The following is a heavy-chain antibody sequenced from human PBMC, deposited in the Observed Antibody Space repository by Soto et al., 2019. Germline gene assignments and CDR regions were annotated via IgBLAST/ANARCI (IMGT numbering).Heavy chain of an antibody. D-gene: IGHD3-3*01. CDR3: ARVDSPLQDCWSGYTWRALADNWFDP. CDR1: GYTFTSYG. Sequence: GASVRVSCKASGYTFTSYGISWVRQAPGQGLEWMGWISAYNGNTNYAQKLQGRVTMTTDTSTSTAYMELRSLRSDDTAVYYCARVDSPLQDCWSGYTWRALADNWFDPPGQRTLVTVSS. V-gene: IGHV1-18*04. CDR2: ISAYNGNT. J-gene: IGHJ5*02.